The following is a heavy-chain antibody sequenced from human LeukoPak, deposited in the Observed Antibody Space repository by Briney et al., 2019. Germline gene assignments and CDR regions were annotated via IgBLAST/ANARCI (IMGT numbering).Heavy chain of an antibody. CDR3: ARDIEDLCSGGSCYRQAGFDP. D-gene: IGHD2-15*01. CDR2: IKQDGSEK. Sequence: TGGSLGLSCAASGFTFSSYWMSWVRQAPGKGLEWVANIKQDGSEKYYVDSVKGRFTISRDNAKNSLYLQMNSLRAEDTAVYYCARDIEDLCSGGSCYRQAGFDPWGQGTLVTVSS. V-gene: IGHV3-7*01. J-gene: IGHJ5*02. CDR1: GFTFSSYW.